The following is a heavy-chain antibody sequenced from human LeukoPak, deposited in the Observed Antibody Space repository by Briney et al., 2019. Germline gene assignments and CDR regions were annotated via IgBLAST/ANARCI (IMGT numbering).Heavy chain of an antibody. J-gene: IGHJ3*02. V-gene: IGHV3-23*01. CDR2: ISGSGGST. Sequence: PGGSLRLSCAASGFTFSSYAMSWVRQAPGKGLEWVSAISGSGGSTYYADSVKGRFTISRDNSKNTLYLQMNSLRAEDTAVYYCARDCGGDCYSGDAFDIWGQGTMVTVSS. CDR1: GFTFSSYA. CDR3: ARDCGGDCYSGDAFDI. D-gene: IGHD2-21*02.